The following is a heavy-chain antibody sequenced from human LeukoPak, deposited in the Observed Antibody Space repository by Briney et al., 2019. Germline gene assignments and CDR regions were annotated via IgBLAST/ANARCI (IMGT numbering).Heavy chain of an antibody. V-gene: IGHV3-30*18. D-gene: IGHD3-10*01. CDR3: AKDPGILWFGDSTLDY. Sequence: GRSLRLSCAASGFTFSSYGMHWVRQAPGKGLEWVAVISYDGSNKYYADSVKGRFTISRDNSKNTLYLQMNSLRAEDTAVYYCAKDPGILWFGDSTLDYWGQGTLVTVSS. J-gene: IGHJ4*02. CDR2: ISYDGSNK. CDR1: GFTFSSYG.